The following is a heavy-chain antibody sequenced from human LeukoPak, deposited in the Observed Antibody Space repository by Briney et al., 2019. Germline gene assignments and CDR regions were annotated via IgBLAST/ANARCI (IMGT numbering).Heavy chain of an antibody. D-gene: IGHD4-17*01. Sequence: GGSLRLSCAASGFTFSRYAMHWVRQAPGKGLDWVAVIAYDGSNKYYADSVKGRFTISRNNSKNTLYLQMNSLRAEDTAVYYCAREFYGGQYFDYWGQGTLVTVSS. J-gene: IGHJ4*02. V-gene: IGHV3-30-3*01. CDR2: IAYDGSNK. CDR1: GFTFSRYA. CDR3: AREFYGGQYFDY.